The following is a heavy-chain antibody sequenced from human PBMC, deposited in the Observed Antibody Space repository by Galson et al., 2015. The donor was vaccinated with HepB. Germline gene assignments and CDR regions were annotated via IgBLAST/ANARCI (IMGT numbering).Heavy chain of an antibody. Sequence: SLRLSCAASGFTFSDHHMDWVRQAPGKGLEWVGRTRNKAESYITEYAASVKGSFAISRDDSKDSLYLQMISLKTEDTGVYYCARSRTNPCVRFGCWGQGTLVTVSS. D-gene: IGHD1-1*01. CDR2: TRNKAESYIT. CDR3: ARSRTNPCVRFGC. J-gene: IGHJ4*02. CDR1: GFTFSDHH. V-gene: IGHV3-72*01.